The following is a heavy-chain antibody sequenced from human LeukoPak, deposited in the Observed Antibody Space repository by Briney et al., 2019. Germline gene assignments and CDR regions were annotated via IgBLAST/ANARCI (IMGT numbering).Heavy chain of an antibody. CDR1: GGSFSGYY. CDR2: INHSGST. CDR3: ARDRGADTASTD. Sequence: SETLSLTCAVYGGSFSGYYWSWIRQPPGKGLEWIGEINHSGSTNYNPSLKSRVTISVDTSKNQFPLRLSSVTAADTAMYYCARDRGADTASTDWGQGTLVTVSS. V-gene: IGHV4-34*01. J-gene: IGHJ4*02. D-gene: IGHD5-18*01.